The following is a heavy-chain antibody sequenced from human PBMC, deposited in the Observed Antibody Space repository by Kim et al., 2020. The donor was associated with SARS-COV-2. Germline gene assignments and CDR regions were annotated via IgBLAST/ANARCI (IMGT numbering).Heavy chain of an antibody. D-gene: IGHD5-18*01. J-gene: IGHJ5*02. V-gene: IGHV4-59*08. CDR3: ARYSYGWLDP. Sequence: SETLSLTCTVSGGSISSYYWSWIRQPPGKGLEWIGYIYYSGSTNYNPSLKSRVTISVDTSKNQFSLKLSSVTAADTAVYYCARYSYGWLDPWGQGTLVTV. CDR1: GGSISSYY. CDR2: IYYSGST.